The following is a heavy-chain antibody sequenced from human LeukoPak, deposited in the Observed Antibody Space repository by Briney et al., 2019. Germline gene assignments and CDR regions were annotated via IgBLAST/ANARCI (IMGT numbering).Heavy chain of an antibody. J-gene: IGHJ4*02. D-gene: IGHD2-8*01. CDR1: GFIFSDSY. Sequence: PGGSLRLSCVVSGFIFSDSYMTWLRQTPGKGLESLAYISPSSHDIYYADSVKGRFTISRDNARTSLYLQMNSLGPDDTALYYCSTDPRLLTYWGQGTLVTVSS. V-gene: IGHV3-11*01. CDR2: ISPSSHDI. CDR3: STDPRLLTY.